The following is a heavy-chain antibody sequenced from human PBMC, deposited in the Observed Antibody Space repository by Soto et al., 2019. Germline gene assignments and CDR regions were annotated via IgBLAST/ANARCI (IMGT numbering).Heavy chain of an antibody. CDR3: ARGRGTISGYYPFFDY. D-gene: IGHD3-22*01. V-gene: IGHV4-31*03. CDR1: GGSISSSNYH. Sequence: SETLSLTCTVSGGSISSSNYHWGWIRQPPGKGLEWIGYIYHTGSTYYNPSLKSRVTISVDTSKNQFSLKLSSVTAADTAVYYCARGRGTISGYYPFFDYWGQGTLVTVSS. J-gene: IGHJ4*02. CDR2: IYHTGST.